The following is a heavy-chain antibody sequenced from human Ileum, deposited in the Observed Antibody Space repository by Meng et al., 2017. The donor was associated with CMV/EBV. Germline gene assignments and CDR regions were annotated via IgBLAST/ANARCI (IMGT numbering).Heavy chain of an antibody. CDR1: GYTFGSQD. V-gene: IGHV1-18*01. CDR3: ARGIDY. CDR2: INSYNGDT. Sequence: QVQLVQFGAEVKGSGASVKVSCQASGYTFGSQDFTWVRQAPGQGLEWMGWINSYNGDTNYAQKFQGRVTMTTDTSTSTAYMELNSLKSDDTAVYYCARGIDYWGQGTLVTVSS. J-gene: IGHJ4*02.